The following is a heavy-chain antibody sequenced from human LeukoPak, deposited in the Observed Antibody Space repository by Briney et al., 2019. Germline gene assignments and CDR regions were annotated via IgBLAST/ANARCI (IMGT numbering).Heavy chain of an antibody. CDR1: GYSFTSYW. J-gene: IGHJ3*02. CDR3: ARPRSPYYYDSSGYYYGAFDI. V-gene: IGHV5-51*01. D-gene: IGHD3-22*01. CDR2: IYPGDSDT. Sequence: GESLKISCKGSGYSFTSYWIGWVRQMPGKGLEWMGIIYPGDSDTRYSPSFQGQVTISADKSISTAYLQWSSLKASDTAMYYCARPRSPYYYDSSGYYYGAFDIWGQGTMVTVSS.